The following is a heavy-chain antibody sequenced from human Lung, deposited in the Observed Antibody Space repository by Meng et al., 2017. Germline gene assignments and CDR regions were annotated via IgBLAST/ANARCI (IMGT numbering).Heavy chain of an antibody. CDR1: GGSTSSSNYY. CDR3: ARGQKGYFDL. CDR2: IYNSGST. J-gene: IGHJ2*01. Sequence: QVQLQESGPGLVKPSQTLSLNCTVSGGSTSSSNYYWSWIRQPPGKGLEWSGHIYNSGSTYYNPSLKSRITISVDTSKNQFSLKLSSVTAADTAVYYCARGQKGYFDLWGRGTLVTVSS. V-gene: IGHV4-30-4*01.